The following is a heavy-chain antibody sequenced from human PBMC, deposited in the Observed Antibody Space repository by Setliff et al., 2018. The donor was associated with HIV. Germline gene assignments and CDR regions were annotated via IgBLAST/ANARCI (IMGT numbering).Heavy chain of an antibody. J-gene: IGHJ4*02. D-gene: IGHD4-17*01. CDR1: GPSINIHY. CDR3: AKGAGFYGDYTFDH. CDR2: IYSTGST. V-gene: IGHV4-59*11. Sequence: SETLSLTCTVSGPSINIHYWSWIRQSPGKAFEWLGCIYSTGSTNYNPSLQSRVTISMVASRNQFSLKVTSVTAADTAVYYCAKGAGFYGDYTFDHWGQGRQVTVSS.